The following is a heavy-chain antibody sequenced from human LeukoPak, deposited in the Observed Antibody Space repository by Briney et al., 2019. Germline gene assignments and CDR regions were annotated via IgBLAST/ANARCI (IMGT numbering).Heavy chain of an antibody. CDR3: ARYVAVAGTINWFDP. CDR2: INHSGST. J-gene: IGHJ5*02. D-gene: IGHD6-19*01. Sequence: SETLSLTCAVYGGSFSGSYWSWIRQPPGKGLEWIGEINHSGSTNYNPSLKSRVTISVDTSKNQFSLKLNSVTAADTAVYYCARYVAVAGTINWFDPWGRGTLVTVSS. CDR1: GGSFSGSY. V-gene: IGHV4-34*01.